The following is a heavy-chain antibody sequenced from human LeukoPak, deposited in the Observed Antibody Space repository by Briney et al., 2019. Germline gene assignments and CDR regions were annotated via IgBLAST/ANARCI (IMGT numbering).Heavy chain of an antibody. D-gene: IGHD3-22*01. CDR3: AGASEYYYDSSGYYLPDYAFDI. CDR1: GFTFSSYS. J-gene: IGHJ3*02. V-gene: IGHV3-48*04. CDR2: ISSSSSTI. Sequence: PGGSLRLSCAASGFTFSSYSMNWVRQAPGKGLEWVSYISSSSSTIYYADSVKGRFTISRDNAKNSLYLQMNSLRAEDTAVYYCAGASEYYYDSSGYYLPDYAFDIWGQGTMVTVSS.